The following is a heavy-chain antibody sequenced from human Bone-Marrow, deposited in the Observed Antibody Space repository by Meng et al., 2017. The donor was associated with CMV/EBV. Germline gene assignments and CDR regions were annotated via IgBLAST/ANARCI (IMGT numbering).Heavy chain of an antibody. Sequence: SETLSLTCAVYGGSFSGYYWSWIRQPPGKGLEWIGEINHSGSTNYNPSLKSRVTISVDTSKNQFSLKLSSVTAADTAVYYCAPYYYDSSGYYYDYWGQGTLVTVSS. CDR3: APYYYDSSGYYYDY. V-gene: IGHV4-34*01. D-gene: IGHD3-22*01. CDR1: GGSFSGYY. J-gene: IGHJ4*02. CDR2: INHSGST.